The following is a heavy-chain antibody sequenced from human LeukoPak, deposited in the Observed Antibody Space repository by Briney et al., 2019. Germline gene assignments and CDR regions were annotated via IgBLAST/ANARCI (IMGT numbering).Heavy chain of an antibody. J-gene: IGHJ4*02. CDR3: ARAERKYYYGSGSPPEGY. Sequence: PSETLSLTCTVSGGSISSSSYYWGWIRQPPGKGLEWIGSIYYSGSTYYNPSLKSRVTISVDTSKNQFSLKLSSVTAADTAVYYCARAERKYYYGSGSPPEGYWGQGTLVTVSS. V-gene: IGHV4-39*07. CDR1: GGSISSSSYY. D-gene: IGHD3-10*01. CDR2: IYYSGST.